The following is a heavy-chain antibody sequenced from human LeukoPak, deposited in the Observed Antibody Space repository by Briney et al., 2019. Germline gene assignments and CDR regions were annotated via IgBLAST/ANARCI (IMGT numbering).Heavy chain of an antibody. CDR2: IYYSGSI. V-gene: IGHV4-39*01. CDR3: HLFGDDAFDI. CDR1: GGSISSSSYY. D-gene: IGHD3-10*01. J-gene: IGHJ3*02. Sequence: SETLSLTCTVSGGSISSSSYYWGWIRQPPGKGLEWIGSIYYSGSIYYNPSLKSRVTISVDTSKNQFSLKLSSVTAADTAVYYCHLFGDDAFDIWGQGTMVTVSS.